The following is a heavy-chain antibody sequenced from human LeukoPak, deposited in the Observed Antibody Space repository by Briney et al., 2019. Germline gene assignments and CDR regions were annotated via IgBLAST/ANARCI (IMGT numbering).Heavy chain of an antibody. V-gene: IGHV1-18*01. CDR1: GYTFTSYG. CDR2: ISTYYGNT. CDR3: ARVYSTNYYGSGDRPFLFDY. Sequence: GASVKVSCKASGYTFTSYGFSWVRQAPGQGLEWMVWISTYYGNTNYAQKLQDRVTMTTDTSTSTAYMELTSLRSDDTAVYYCARVYSTNYYGSGDRPFLFDYWGQGTVVTVSS. J-gene: IGHJ4*02. D-gene: IGHD3-10*01.